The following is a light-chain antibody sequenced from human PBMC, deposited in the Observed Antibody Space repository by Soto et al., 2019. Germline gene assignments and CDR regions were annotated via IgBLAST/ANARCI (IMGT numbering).Light chain of an antibody. CDR2: GAS. CDR1: QSVSSSH. CDR3: QRYNNWPLT. V-gene: IGKV3-20*01. J-gene: IGKJ4*01. Sequence: EIVLTQSPGTLSLSPGERATLSCRASQSVSSSHLAWYQQKPGLAPRLLIYGASSRATGIPDRFGGSGSGTDFTLTINSLQSEDFAIYYCQRYNNWPLTFGGGTKVDIK.